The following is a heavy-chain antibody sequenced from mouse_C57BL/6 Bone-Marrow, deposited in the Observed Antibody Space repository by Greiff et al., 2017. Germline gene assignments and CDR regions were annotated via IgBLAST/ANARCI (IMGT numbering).Heavy chain of an antibody. CDR3: ARRGNYYFDY. J-gene: IGHJ2*01. CDR1: GYTFTSYW. CDR2: IDPSDSYT. V-gene: IGHV1-59*01. Sequence: QVQLQQPGAELVRPGTSVKLSCKASGYTFTSYWMHWVKQRPGQGLEWIGVIDPSDSYTNYNQKFKGKATLTVDTSSSTAYMQLSSLTSEDSAVYYSARRGNYYFDYWGQGTTLTVSS. D-gene: IGHD2-1*01.